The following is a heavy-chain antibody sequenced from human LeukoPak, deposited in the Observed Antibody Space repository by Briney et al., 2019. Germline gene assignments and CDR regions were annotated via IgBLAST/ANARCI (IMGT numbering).Heavy chain of an antibody. J-gene: IGHJ4*02. CDR1: GFTFSSYG. Sequence: GGSLRLSCAASGFTFSSYGTHWVRQAPGKGLEWVAVISYDGSNKYYADSVKGRFTISRDNSKNTLYLQMNSLRAEDTAIYYCAKDQSGWSGYATPGYWGQGTLVTVSS. CDR3: AKDQSGWSGYATPGY. V-gene: IGHV3-30*18. CDR2: ISYDGSNK. D-gene: IGHD5-12*01.